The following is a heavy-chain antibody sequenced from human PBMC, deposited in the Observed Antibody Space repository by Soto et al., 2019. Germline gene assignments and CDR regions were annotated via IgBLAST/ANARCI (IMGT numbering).Heavy chain of an antibody. CDR1: GFTFSSYW. J-gene: IGHJ4*02. Sequence: GGSLRLSCAASGFTFSSYWMHWVRQAPGKGLVWVSRINSDGSSTSYADSVKGRVTISRDNAKNTLYLQMNSLRAEDTAVYYCASVYYYGSGSYLYYFDYWGQGTLVTVSS. D-gene: IGHD3-10*01. V-gene: IGHV3-74*01. CDR3: ASVYYYGSGSYLYYFDY. CDR2: INSDGSST.